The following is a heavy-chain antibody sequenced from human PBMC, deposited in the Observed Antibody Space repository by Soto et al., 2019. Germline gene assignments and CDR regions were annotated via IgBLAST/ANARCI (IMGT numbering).Heavy chain of an antibody. Sequence: QVQLVQSGAEVKKPGSSVKVSCKASGGTFSSYTISWVRQAPGQGLEWMGRIIPILGIANYAQKFQGRVTITADKSTSTAYMELSSLRSEDTAVYFCAFLGAQWLLAYWGQGTLVTVSS. CDR2: IIPILGIA. D-gene: IGHD3-22*01. J-gene: IGHJ4*02. V-gene: IGHV1-69*02. CDR3: AFLGAQWLLAY. CDR1: GGTFSSYT.